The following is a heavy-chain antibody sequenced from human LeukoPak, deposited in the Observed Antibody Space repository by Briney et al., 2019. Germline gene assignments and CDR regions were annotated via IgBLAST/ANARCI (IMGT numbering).Heavy chain of an antibody. V-gene: IGHV4-39*01. CDR3: ARHKMVRGIGYYYYMDV. J-gene: IGHJ6*03. D-gene: IGHD3-10*01. CDR1: GGSISTSSYY. CDR2: IYNNGST. Sequence: SETLSLTCTVSGGSISTSSYYWGWIRQPPGKGLQWIGSIYNNGSTYYNPSLKSRVIISVDTSKNQFSLKLPSVTAADTAVFYCARHKMVRGIGYYYYMDVWGKGTTVTISS.